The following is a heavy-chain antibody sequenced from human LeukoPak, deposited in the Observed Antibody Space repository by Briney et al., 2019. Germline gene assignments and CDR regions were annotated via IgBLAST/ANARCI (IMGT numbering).Heavy chain of an antibody. D-gene: IGHD5-18*01. CDR3: ARSRYSYGSDY. V-gene: IGHV1-2*02. Sequence: ASVKVSCKASGYTFTGYYMHWVRQAPGQGLEWMGWINPNSGGTNYAQKFQGKVTMTRDTSISTAHMELSRLRSDDTAVYYCARSRYSYGSDYWGQGTLVTVSS. CDR1: GYTFTGYY. CDR2: INPNSGGT. J-gene: IGHJ4*02.